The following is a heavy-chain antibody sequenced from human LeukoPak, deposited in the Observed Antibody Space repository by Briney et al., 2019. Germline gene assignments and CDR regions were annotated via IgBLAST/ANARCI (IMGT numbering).Heavy chain of an antibody. CDR2: IIPIFGTA. CDR1: GGTFSSYA. Sequence: GASVKVSCKASGGTFSSYAISWVRQDPGQGLEWMGGIIPIFGTANYAQKFQGRVTITADGSTSTAYMELSSLRSEDTAVYYCARDGIRGIAAAGTTWFDPWGQGTLVTVSS. V-gene: IGHV1-69*01. D-gene: IGHD6-13*01. J-gene: IGHJ5*02. CDR3: ARDGIRGIAAAGTTWFDP.